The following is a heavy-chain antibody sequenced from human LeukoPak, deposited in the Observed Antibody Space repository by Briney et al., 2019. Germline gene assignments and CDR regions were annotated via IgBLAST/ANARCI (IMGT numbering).Heavy chain of an antibody. Sequence: ASVKVSCKASGYTFTSYYMHWVRQAPGQGLEWMGIIDPSGVSTTYAQKFQGRVTMTRDMSTSTVYMGLNSLRSEDTAVYYCARNHKIAARAENYYYMDVWGKGTTVTVSS. CDR2: IDPSGVST. CDR3: ARNHKIAARAENYYYMDV. CDR1: GYTFTSYY. J-gene: IGHJ6*03. D-gene: IGHD6-13*01. V-gene: IGHV1-46*01.